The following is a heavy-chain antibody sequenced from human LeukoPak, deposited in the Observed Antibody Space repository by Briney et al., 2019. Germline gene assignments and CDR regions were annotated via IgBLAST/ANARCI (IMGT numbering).Heavy chain of an antibody. J-gene: IGHJ4*02. Sequence: SETLSLTCGVYGGSLSGYYWGWIRQPPGKGLDWIGDINHSGRTSNNPSLKSRVTISVDTSKNQFSLKLSSVTAADTAVYYCARLRRYYYDSSGPPDYWGQGTLVTVSS. CDR1: GGSLSGYY. D-gene: IGHD3-22*01. V-gene: IGHV4-34*01. CDR2: INHSGRT. CDR3: ARLRRYYYDSSGPPDY.